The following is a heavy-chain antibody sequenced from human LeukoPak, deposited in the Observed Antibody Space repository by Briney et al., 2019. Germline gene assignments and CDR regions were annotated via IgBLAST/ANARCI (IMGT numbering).Heavy chain of an antibody. J-gene: IGHJ4*02. Sequence: GGSLRLSCAASGFTFSSYAMHWVRQAPGKGLEWVAVISYDGSNKYYADSVKGRFTISRDNSKNTLHLQMNSLRTEDTAVYYCAKSDWIGYSAFDYWGQGTLVTVSS. CDR3: AKSDWIGYSAFDY. D-gene: IGHD3-3*01. CDR2: ISYDGSNK. CDR1: GFTFSSYA. V-gene: IGHV3-30*04.